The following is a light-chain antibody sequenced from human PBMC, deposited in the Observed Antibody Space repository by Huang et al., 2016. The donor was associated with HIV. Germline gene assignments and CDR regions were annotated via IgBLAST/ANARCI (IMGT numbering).Light chain of an antibody. CDR2: GAS. J-gene: IGKJ1*01. V-gene: IGKV3-15*01. Sequence: STRAGAQGARAPHPCRASQGVSSNLAWYQKKPGQAPRLLIDGASTRATGIPARYSGSGSGTEITLTINSLQSEDFAVYYCQQYNKWPPTFGQGTKVEIK. CDR1: QGVSSN. CDR3: QQYNKWPPT.